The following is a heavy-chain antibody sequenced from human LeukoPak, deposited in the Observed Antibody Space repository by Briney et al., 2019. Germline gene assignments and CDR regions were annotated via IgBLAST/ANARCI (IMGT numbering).Heavy chain of an antibody. D-gene: IGHD2-15*01. CDR2: ISSSGSTI. J-gene: IGHJ6*02. V-gene: IGHV3-48*04. Sequence: GGSLRLPCAASGFTFSSYGMHWVRQAPGKGLEWVSYISSSGSTIYYADSVKGRFTISRDNAKNSLYLQMNSLRAEDTAVYYCARDHPGGYCSGGSCYPLDYYGMDVWGQGTTVTVPS. CDR3: ARDHPGGYCSGGSCYPLDYYGMDV. CDR1: GFTFSSYG.